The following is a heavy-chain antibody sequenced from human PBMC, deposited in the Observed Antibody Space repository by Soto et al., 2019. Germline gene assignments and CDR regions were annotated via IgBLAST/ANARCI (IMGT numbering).Heavy chain of an antibody. J-gene: IGHJ4*02. CDR3: YTFGGVIPRRRIDY. CDR1: GFTFSNAW. D-gene: IGHD3-16*02. Sequence: VQLVESGGGLVKPGGSLRLSCAASGFTFSNAWMSWVRQAPGKGLEWVGRIKSKTDGGTTDYAAPVKGRFTISRDDSKNTLYLQMNSLKTEDTAVYYCYTFGGVIPRRRIDYWGQGTLVTVSS. V-gene: IGHV3-15*01. CDR2: IKSKTDGGTT.